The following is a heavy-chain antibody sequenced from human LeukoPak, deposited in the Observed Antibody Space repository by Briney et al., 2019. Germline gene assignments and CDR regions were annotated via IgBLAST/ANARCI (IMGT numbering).Heavy chain of an antibody. D-gene: IGHD6-13*01. V-gene: IGHV7-4-1*02. CDR2: INTNTGNP. Sequence: GASVKVSCKASGYTFISRAINWVRQAPGQGLEWMGWINTNTGNPTYAQGFTGRFVFSLDTSVSTAYLQISSLKAEDTAMYYCARGTAAGIEIFDYWGQGTLVTVSS. CDR1: GYTFISRA. CDR3: ARGTAAGIEIFDY. J-gene: IGHJ4*02.